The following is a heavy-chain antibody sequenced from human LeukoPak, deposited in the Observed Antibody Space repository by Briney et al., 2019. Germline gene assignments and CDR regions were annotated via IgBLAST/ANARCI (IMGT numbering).Heavy chain of an antibody. V-gene: IGHV3-23*01. D-gene: IGHD2/OR15-2a*01. CDR3: AKTSRTLYYYYMDV. CDR2: ISGSGGST. CDR1: GFTFSSYG. Sequence: GGTLRLSCAASGFTFSSYGMSWVRQAPGKGLEWVSAISGSGGSTYYADSVKGRFTISRDNSKNTLYLQMNSLRAEDTAVYYCAKTSRTLYYYYMDVWGKGTTVTISS. J-gene: IGHJ6*03.